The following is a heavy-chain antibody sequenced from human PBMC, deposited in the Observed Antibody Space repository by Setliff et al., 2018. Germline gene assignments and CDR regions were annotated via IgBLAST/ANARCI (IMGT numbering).Heavy chain of an antibody. CDR3: ARSNYDFWSGYPNWFDP. CDR1: GYAFFGYF. CDR2: INPDNGGT. J-gene: IGHJ5*02. D-gene: IGHD3-3*01. V-gene: IGHV1-2*02. Sequence: GASVKVSCKTSGYAFFGYFMNWVRQAPGQGPEWMGWINPDNGGTHYAEKFQGRVTMTRDTSISTVYMELSSLRSDDTAVYYCARSNYDFWSGYPNWFDPWGQGSLVTVSS.